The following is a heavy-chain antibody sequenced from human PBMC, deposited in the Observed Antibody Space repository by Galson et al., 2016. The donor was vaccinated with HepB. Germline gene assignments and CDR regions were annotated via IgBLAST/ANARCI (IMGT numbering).Heavy chain of an antibody. CDR1: GGSISSYY. J-gene: IGHJ4*02. D-gene: IGHD6-6*01. CDR2: VYSSGTT. CDR3: VRCSSSLGQEC. Sequence: SESLSLTCTVSGGSISSYYWSWIRQPPGKRLELIGYVYSSGTTNYNPSLKSRVTISLGPSKNQFSLNLTSVTAADTAVYCCVRCSSSLGQECWGQGTLVTVSS. V-gene: IGHV4-59*01.